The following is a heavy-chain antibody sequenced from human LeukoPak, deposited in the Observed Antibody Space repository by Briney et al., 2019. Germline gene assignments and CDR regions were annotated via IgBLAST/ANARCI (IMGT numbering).Heavy chain of an antibody. V-gene: IGHV3-30*02. CDR1: GFTFSNYG. CDR3: ATSDAEDS. J-gene: IGHJ4*02. Sequence: GGSLRLFCAASGFTFSNYGMHWVRQAPDKGLEWVAFIHNDGTKEYYGDSVKGRFTVSRDNSQNTLYLQMNSLKVEDSSIYYCATSDAEDSWGQGTRVIVSS. CDR2: IHNDGTKE.